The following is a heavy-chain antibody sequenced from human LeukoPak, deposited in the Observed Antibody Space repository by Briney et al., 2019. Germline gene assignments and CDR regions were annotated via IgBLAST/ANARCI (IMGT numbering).Heavy chain of an antibody. J-gene: IGHJ5*02. CDR1: GFTFSSYS. Sequence: GESLRLSCAASGFTFSSYSMNWVRQAPGKGLEWVSYISSASNSIYYADSVKGRFTISRDNAKNSLYLQMNSLRAEDTAMYYCARDGWFGDYNWFDPWGQGTLVTVSS. CDR2: ISSASNSI. CDR3: ARDGWFGDYNWFDP. D-gene: IGHD3-10*01. V-gene: IGHV3-48*01.